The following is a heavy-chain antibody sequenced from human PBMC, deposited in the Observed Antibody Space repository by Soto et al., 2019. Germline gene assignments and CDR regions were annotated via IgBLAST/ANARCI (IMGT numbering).Heavy chain of an antibody. CDR2: INSDGSST. CDR1: GFTFSSYW. V-gene: IGHV3-74*01. J-gene: IGHJ4*02. D-gene: IGHD6-19*01. CDR3: AKDPTGGWDKALDY. Sequence: GGSLRLSCAASGFTFSSYWMHWVRQAPGKGLVWASRINSDGSSTSYADSVKGRFTISRDNAKNTLYLQMNSLRAEDTAVYYCAKDPTGGWDKALDYWGQGTLVTVSS.